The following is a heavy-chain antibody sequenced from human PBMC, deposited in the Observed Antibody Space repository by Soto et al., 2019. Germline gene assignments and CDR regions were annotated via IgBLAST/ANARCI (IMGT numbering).Heavy chain of an antibody. CDR1: GFTFSSYE. J-gene: IGHJ5*02. V-gene: IGHV3-48*03. D-gene: IGHD4-4*01. CDR2: ISSSGATI. CDR3: ARDVLGASNYNH. Sequence: GGSLRLSCAASGFTFSSYEMNWVRQAPGKGLEWVSYISSSGATIYYADSVKGRVTVSRDNAKNSLYLQMNSLRAEDTAVYYCARDVLGASNYNHWGQGTLVTAPQ.